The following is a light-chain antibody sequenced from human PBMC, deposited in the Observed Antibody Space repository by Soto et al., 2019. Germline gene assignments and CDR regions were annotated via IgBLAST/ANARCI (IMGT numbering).Light chain of an antibody. CDR2: LGS. CDR3: QQSYSTPHT. Sequence: DIVMTQSPLSLPVTPGEPASISCRSSQSLLHSDGYNYLDWYLQKPGQSPQLLICLGSNRASGVPSRFSGSGSGTDFTLTISSLQPEDFATYYCQQSYSTPHTFGQGTKLEIK. J-gene: IGKJ2*01. V-gene: IGKV2-28*01. CDR1: QSLLHSDGYNY.